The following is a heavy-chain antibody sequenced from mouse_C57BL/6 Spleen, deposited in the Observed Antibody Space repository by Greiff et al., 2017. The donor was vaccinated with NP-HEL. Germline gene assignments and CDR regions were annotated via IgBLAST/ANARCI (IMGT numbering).Heavy chain of an antibody. CDR2: IYPSSGGT. D-gene: IGHD1-1*01. CDR3: ARRGSYGCYAMDY. V-gene: IGHV1-72*01. CDR1: GYTFTSYW. J-gene: IGHJ4*01. Sequence: VQLQQPGAELVKPGASVKLSCKASGYTFTSYWMHWVKQRPGRGLEWIGRIYPSSGGTNYNEKFKGKATLTVDKPSSTAYMQLSSLTSEDSAVYYCARRGSYGCYAMDYWGQGTSVTVSS.